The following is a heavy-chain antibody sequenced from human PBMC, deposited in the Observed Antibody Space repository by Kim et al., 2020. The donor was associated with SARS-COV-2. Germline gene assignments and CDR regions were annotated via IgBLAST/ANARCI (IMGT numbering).Heavy chain of an antibody. J-gene: IGHJ4*02. D-gene: IGHD6-13*01. CDR3: AKDMQQLVGGFFDY. CDR2: ISGRGDTT. Sequence: GGSLRLSCAASGFTFSSYAMSWVRQAPGKGLEWVSVISGRGDTTYYADSVKGRLTISRDNSKNTLYLQMNSLRAEDTAVYYCAKDMQQLVGGFFDYWGQGTLLTVSS. CDR1: GFTFSSYA. V-gene: IGHV3-23*01.